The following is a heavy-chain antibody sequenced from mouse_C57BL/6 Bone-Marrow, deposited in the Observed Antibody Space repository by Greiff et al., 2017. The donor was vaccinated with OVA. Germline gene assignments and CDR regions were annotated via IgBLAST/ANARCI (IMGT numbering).Heavy chain of an antibody. CDR3: ARPPYYGSSYEGFAY. V-gene: IGHV5-17*01. CDR1: GFTFSDYG. CDR2: ISSGSSTI. J-gene: IGHJ3*01. D-gene: IGHD1-1*01. Sequence: EVKVEESGGGLVKPGGSLKLSCAASGFTFSDYGMHWVRQAPEKGLEWVAYISSGSSTIYYADTVKGRFTISRDNAKNTLFLQMTSLRSEDTAMYYCARPPYYGSSYEGFAYWGQGTLVTVSA.